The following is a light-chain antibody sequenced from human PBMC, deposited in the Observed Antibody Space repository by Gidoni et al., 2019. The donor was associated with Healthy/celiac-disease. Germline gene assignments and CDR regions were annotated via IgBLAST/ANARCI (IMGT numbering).Light chain of an antibody. J-gene: IGKJ1*01. CDR3: QQYGSSPPT. Sequence: EIVLTQSPGTLSLSPGERATLSCRASQSVSSSYLDWYQQKPGQAPRLLIYCASSRATGIPDRFSGSWSGTDFTLTISRLEPEDFAVYYCQQYGSSPPTFGQGTKVEIK. CDR1: QSVSSSY. CDR2: CAS. V-gene: IGKV3-20*01.